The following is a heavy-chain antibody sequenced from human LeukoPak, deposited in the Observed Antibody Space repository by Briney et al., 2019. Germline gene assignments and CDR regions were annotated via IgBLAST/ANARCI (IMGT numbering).Heavy chain of an antibody. J-gene: IGHJ4*02. D-gene: IGHD5-18*01. CDR1: GGSISSSSYY. Sequence: SETLSLTCTVSGGSISSSSYYWGWIRQPPGKGLEWIGSIYYSGSTYYNPSLKSRVTISVDTSKNQFSLKLSSVTAADTAVYYCARAVDTAMEGDYWGQGTLVTVSS. CDR3: ARAVDTAMEGDY. CDR2: IYYSGST. V-gene: IGHV4-39*07.